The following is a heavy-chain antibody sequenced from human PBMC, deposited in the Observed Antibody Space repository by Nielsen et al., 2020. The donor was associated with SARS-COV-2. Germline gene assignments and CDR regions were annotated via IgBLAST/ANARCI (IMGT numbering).Heavy chain of an antibody. Sequence: GESLKISCAASGFTFSDYYMSWIRQAPGKGLEWVSYISSSSSYTNYADSVKGRFTISRDNAKNSLYLQMNSLRAEDTAVYYCARERVVTPYYYYYGMDVWGQGTTVTVSS. V-gene: IGHV3-11*05. D-gene: IGHD4-23*01. CDR1: GFTFSDYY. CDR3: ARERVVTPYYYYYGMDV. CDR2: ISSSSSYT. J-gene: IGHJ6*02.